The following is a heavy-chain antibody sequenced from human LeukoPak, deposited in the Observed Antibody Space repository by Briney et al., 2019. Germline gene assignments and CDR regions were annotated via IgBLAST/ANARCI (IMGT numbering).Heavy chain of an antibody. Sequence: SETLSLTCTVSGGSISSYYWSWIRQPPGKGLEWIGYIYYSGSTNYNPSLKSRVAISVDTSKNQFSLKLSSVTAADTAVYYCANYCSSSSCHTRRAFDIWGQGTMVTVSS. V-gene: IGHV4-59*08. D-gene: IGHD2-2*02. CDR1: GGSISSYY. CDR3: ANYCSSSSCHTRRAFDI. J-gene: IGHJ3*02. CDR2: IYYSGST.